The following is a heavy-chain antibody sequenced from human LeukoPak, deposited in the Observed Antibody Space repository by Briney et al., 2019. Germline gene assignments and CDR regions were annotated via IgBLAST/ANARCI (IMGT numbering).Heavy chain of an antibody. CDR1: GGSISSSSYY. J-gene: IGHJ4*02. Sequence: SETLSLTCTVSGGSISSSSYYWGWIRQPPGKGLEWIGSIYYSGSTYYNPSLKSRVTISVDTSKNQFSLKLSSVAAADTAVYYCARQRIVGATNERGYYFDYWGQGTLVTVSS. V-gene: IGHV4-39*01. D-gene: IGHD1-26*01. CDR3: ARQRIVGATNERGYYFDY. CDR2: IYYSGST.